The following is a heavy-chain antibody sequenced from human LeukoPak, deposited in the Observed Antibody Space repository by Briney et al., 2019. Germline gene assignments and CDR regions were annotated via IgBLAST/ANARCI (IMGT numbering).Heavy chain of an antibody. CDR3: ARGLYSSSPIGRGMDV. Sequence: GGSPRLSCAASGFTVSSNYMSWVRQAPGKGLEWVSVIYSGGSTYYADSVKGRFTISRDNSKNTLYLQMNSLRAEDTAVYYCARGLYSSSPIGRGMDVWGQGTTVTVSS. CDR1: GFTVSSNY. CDR2: IYSGGST. J-gene: IGHJ6*02. V-gene: IGHV3-66*01. D-gene: IGHD6-13*01.